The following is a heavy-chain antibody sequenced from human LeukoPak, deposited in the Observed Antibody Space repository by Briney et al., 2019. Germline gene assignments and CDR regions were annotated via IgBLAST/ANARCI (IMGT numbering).Heavy chain of an antibody. CDR3: AKDHCSGGSCHEFDY. Sequence: GGSLRLSCAASGFTFDDYAMHWVRQAPGKGLEWVSGISWNSGSIGYADSVKGRFTISRDNAKNSLYLQMNSLRAEDTALYYCAKDHCSGGSCHEFDYWGRGTLVTVSS. D-gene: IGHD2-15*01. J-gene: IGHJ2*01. V-gene: IGHV3-9*01. CDR1: GFTFDDYA. CDR2: ISWNSGSI.